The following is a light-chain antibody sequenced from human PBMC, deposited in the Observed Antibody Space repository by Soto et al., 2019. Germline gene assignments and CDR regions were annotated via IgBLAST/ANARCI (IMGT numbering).Light chain of an antibody. CDR2: GNS. J-gene: IGLJ3*02. V-gene: IGLV1-40*01. CDR1: RSNIGAGSD. Sequence: QSVLTPPPSVSGAPGQRVTISCTGSRSNIGAGSDVHWYQQLPGTAPKVLIYGNSNRPSGVPDRFSGSKSGTSASLAITGLQAEDEADYYCQSYDSSLSGSWVFGGGTKLTVL. CDR3: QSYDSSLSGSWV.